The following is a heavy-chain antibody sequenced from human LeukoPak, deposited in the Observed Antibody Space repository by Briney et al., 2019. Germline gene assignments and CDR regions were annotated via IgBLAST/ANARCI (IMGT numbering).Heavy chain of an antibody. V-gene: IGHV3-11*01. J-gene: IGHJ5*02. D-gene: IGHD3-3*01. Sequence: GGSLRLSCAASGFTFSDYYMSWIRQAPGKGLEWVSYISSSGSTIYYADSVKGRFTISRDNAKNSLYLQMNSLRAEDTAVYYCARDFRSGSFTWFDPWGQGTLVTVSS. CDR1: GFTFSDYY. CDR3: ARDFRSGSFTWFDP. CDR2: ISSSGSTI.